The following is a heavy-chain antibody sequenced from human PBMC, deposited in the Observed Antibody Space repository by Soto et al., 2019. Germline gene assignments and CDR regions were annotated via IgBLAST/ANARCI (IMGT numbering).Heavy chain of an antibody. J-gene: IGHJ4*02. CDR1: GFTFSSYA. Sequence: GGSLRLSCAASGFTFSSYAMHWVRQAPGKGLEWVAVISYDGSNKYYADSVKGRFTISRDNSKNTLYLQMNSLRAEDTVVNYCASDYYERSGYFNYIDYWGQGPLVTVFS. CDR3: ASDYYERSGYFNYIDY. V-gene: IGHV3-30*04. D-gene: IGHD3-22*01. CDR2: ISYDGSNK.